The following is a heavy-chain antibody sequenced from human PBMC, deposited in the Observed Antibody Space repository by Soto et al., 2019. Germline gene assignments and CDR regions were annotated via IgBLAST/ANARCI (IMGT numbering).Heavy chain of an antibody. V-gene: IGHV4-59*08. CDR2: IYYSGTTT. CDR3: ARLGGSFAVPHFDY. J-gene: IGHJ4*02. D-gene: IGHD1-26*01. Sequence: SETLSLTCTASGVSISSYYWSWIRQPPGKGLEWIGYIYYSGTTTNYNPSLKSRVTLSVDTSKNQFSLKLSSVTAADTAVYYCARLGGSFAVPHFDYWGQGTLVTVSS. CDR1: GVSISSYY.